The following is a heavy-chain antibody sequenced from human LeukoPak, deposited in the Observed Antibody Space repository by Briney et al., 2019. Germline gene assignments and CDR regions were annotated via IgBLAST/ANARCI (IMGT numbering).Heavy chain of an antibody. Sequence: SETLSLTCAVSGGSISSGGYSWSWIRQPPGKGLEWIGYIYHSGSTYYNPSLKSRVTMSVDTSKNQFSLKLSSVTAADTAVYYCARQNTVTTLFDYWGQGTLVTVSS. CDR1: GGSISSGGYS. CDR3: ARQNTVTTLFDY. CDR2: IYHSGST. D-gene: IGHD4-11*01. J-gene: IGHJ4*02. V-gene: IGHV4-30-2*01.